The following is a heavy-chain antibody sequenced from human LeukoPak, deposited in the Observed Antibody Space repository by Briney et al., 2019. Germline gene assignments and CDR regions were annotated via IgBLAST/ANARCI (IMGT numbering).Heavy chain of an antibody. CDR2: IYYSGST. Sequence: SETLSLTCTASGGSISSYYWSWIRQPPGKGLEWIWYIYYSGSTNYNPSLKSRVTISVDTYKNQFSLKLRSVTAADTAVYYCARGDFWSGYYTMDVWGKGTTVTVSS. J-gene: IGHJ6*03. D-gene: IGHD3-3*01. V-gene: IGHV4-59*01. CDR3: ARGDFWSGYYTMDV. CDR1: GGSISSYY.